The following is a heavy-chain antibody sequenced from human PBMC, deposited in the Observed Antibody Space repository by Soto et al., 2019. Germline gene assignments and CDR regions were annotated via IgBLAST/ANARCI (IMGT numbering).Heavy chain of an antibody. CDR2: INSDGSST. CDR1: GFTFSSYW. J-gene: IGHJ6*03. D-gene: IGHD3-3*01. V-gene: IGHV3-74*01. Sequence: PGGSLRLSCAASGFTFSSYWMHWVRQAPGKGLVWVSRINSDGSSTSYADSVKGRFTISRDNAKNTLYLQMNSLRAEDTAVYYCARVRYYDFWSGYYRDYYYYMDVWGKGTTVTVSS. CDR3: ARVRYYDFWSGYYRDYYYYMDV.